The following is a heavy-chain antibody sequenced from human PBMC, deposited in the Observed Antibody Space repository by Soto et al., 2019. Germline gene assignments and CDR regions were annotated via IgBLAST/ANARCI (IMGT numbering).Heavy chain of an antibody. CDR3: ARDGCPNGVCFNDY. Sequence: GGSLRLSCAASGFTFSSYAMSWVRQAPGKGLEWVSAISGSGGSTYYADSVKGRFTVSRDSSENTLYLQINTLKPEDTAVYYCARDGCPNGVCFNDYWGQGTLVTVSS. CDR1: GFTFSSYA. D-gene: IGHD2-8*01. CDR2: ISGSGGST. V-gene: IGHV3-23*01. J-gene: IGHJ4*02.